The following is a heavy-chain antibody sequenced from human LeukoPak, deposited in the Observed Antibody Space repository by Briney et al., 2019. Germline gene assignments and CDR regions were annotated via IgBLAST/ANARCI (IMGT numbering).Heavy chain of an antibody. CDR3: ARCIVGATAPPDY. J-gene: IGHJ4*02. D-gene: IGHD1-26*01. V-gene: IGHV3-11*01. CDR2: ISSSGSTI. CDR1: GFTLSDYY. Sequence: GGSLRLSCAASGFTLSDYYMSWIRQAPGKGLEWVSYISSSGSTIYYADSVKGRFTISRDNAKNSLYLQMNSLRAEDTAVYYCARCIVGATAPPDYWGQGTLVTVSS.